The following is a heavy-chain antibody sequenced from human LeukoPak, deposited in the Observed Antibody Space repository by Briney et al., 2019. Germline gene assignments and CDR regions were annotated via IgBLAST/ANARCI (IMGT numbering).Heavy chain of an antibody. Sequence: ASVKVSCKASGYTFTSYGISWVRQAPGQGLEWMGWISAYNGNTNYAQKLQGRVTMTTDTSTSTAYMELRSLRSDDTAVYYCVSEGASIAARRGYYYYYYMDVWGKGTTVTVSS. CDR2: ISAYNGNT. J-gene: IGHJ6*03. CDR3: VSEGASIAARRGYYYYYYMDV. V-gene: IGHV1-18*01. D-gene: IGHD6-6*01. CDR1: GYTFTSYG.